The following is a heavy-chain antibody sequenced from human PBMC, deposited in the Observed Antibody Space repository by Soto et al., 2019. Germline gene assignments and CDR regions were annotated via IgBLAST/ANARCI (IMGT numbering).Heavy chain of an antibody. CDR1: GGTFSSYA. J-gene: IGHJ4*02. D-gene: IGHD5-12*01. CDR3: ARDKAVSPPPRGYSGYDLVY. Sequence: QVQLVQSGAEVKKPGSSVKVSCKASGGTFSSYAISWVRQAPGQGLEWMGGIIPIFGTANYAQKFQGRVTITADESTSTAYMELSSLRSEDTAVYYCARDKAVSPPPRGYSGYDLVYWGQGTLVTVSS. V-gene: IGHV1-69*12. CDR2: IIPIFGTA.